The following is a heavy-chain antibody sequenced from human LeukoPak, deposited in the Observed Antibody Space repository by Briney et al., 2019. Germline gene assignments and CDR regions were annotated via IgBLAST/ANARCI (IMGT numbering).Heavy chain of an antibody. J-gene: IGHJ4*02. D-gene: IGHD1-26*01. Sequence: PGGSLRLSCAASGFSFSSYTLHWVRQAPGKGLEWVSSISGSFTYIFYADSVRGRFTISRDNAENSLYLQMNSLGAEDTAVYYCARDNLISGTSPGFDYWGQGTLVTVSS. CDR2: ISGSFTYI. V-gene: IGHV3-21*01. CDR1: GFSFSSYT. CDR3: ARDNLISGTSPGFDY.